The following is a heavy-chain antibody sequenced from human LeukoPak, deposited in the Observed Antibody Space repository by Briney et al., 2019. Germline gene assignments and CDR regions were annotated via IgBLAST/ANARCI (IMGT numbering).Heavy chain of an antibody. CDR3: ARVLRPPPHIVVVPAAGSNYYGMDV. D-gene: IGHD2-2*01. CDR2: INHSGST. CDR1: GGSISSSSYY. J-gene: IGHJ6*02. V-gene: IGHV4-39*07. Sequence: SETLSLTCTVSGGSISSSSYYWGWIRQPPGKGLEWIGEINHSGSTYYNPSLKSRVTISVDTSKNQFSLKLSSVTAADTAVYYCARVLRPPPHIVVVPAAGSNYYGMDVWGQGTTVTVSS.